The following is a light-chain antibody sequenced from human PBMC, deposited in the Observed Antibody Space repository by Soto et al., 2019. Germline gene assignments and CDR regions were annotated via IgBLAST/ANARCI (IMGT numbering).Light chain of an antibody. CDR3: LQERGYPRT. Sequence: AMPMPPSPSTLAASVGDRVTIPCRASQDIRNELGWYQQKPGTAPKFLIYAASSLHSGVPSRFSGSGSGTDFTLTISGLQPEDFATYYCLQERGYPRTFGQGTKVDIK. CDR2: AAS. V-gene: IGKV1-6*01. J-gene: IGKJ1*01. CDR1: QDIRNE.